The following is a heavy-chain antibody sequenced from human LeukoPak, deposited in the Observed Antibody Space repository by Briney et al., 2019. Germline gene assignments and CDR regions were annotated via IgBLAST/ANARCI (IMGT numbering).Heavy chain of an antibody. CDR2: IIPILGIA. D-gene: IGHD3-10*01. CDR3: ARDLSGGSAPIDY. V-gene: IGHV1-69*04. CDR1: GGTFSSYA. J-gene: IGHJ4*02. Sequence: SAKVSCKASGGTFSSYAISWVRQAPGQGLEWMGRIIPILGIANYAQKFQGRVTITADKSTSTAYMELSSLRSEDTAVYYCARDLSGGSAPIDYWGQGTLVTVSS.